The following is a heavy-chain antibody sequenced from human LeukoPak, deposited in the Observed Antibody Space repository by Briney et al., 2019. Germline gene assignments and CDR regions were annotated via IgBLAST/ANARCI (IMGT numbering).Heavy chain of an antibody. V-gene: IGHV3-23*01. CDR3: ADSNYWYPVDY. CDR1: GFTFSSYE. D-gene: IGHD4-11*01. Sequence: GGSLRLSCAASGFTFSSYEMNWVRQAPGKGLEWVSSISGSGDATYYADSVQGRFTISRDNSKNTLYLQMNSLRAEDTAIYYCADSNYWYPVDYWGQGTLVTVSS. J-gene: IGHJ4*02. CDR2: ISGSGDAT.